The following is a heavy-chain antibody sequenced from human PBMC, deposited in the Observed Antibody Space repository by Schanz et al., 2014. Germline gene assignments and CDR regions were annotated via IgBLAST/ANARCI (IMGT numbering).Heavy chain of an antibody. CDR1: GFTVNTHY. CDR2: MYINSGST. CDR3: ARDGGRDGYNLAFDV. Sequence: EVQLVESGGGLIQPGGSLRLSCAVSGFTVNTHYMSWVRQAPGKGLEWISSMYINSGSTQYADSVKGRFIISRDSSKNTLFLQMNSLRAEDMAVYFCARDGGRDGYNLAFDVWGQGTLVTVSS. V-gene: IGHV3-53*01. J-gene: IGHJ3*01. D-gene: IGHD5-12*01.